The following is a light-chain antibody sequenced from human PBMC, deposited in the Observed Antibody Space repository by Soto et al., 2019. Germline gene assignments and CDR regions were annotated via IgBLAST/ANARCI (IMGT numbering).Light chain of an antibody. CDR2: GAS. CDR3: QQYNIWPPWT. V-gene: IGKV3-15*01. CDR1: QSVSNN. Sequence: DIVMKQSPATLSVSPGERATISCRARQSVSNNLAWYQQKRGQDPRLLIYGASTRATSIPARFSGSGSGTEFTLTISSLQSGDFAVYYCQQYNIWPPWTFGQGTKVEIK. J-gene: IGKJ1*01.